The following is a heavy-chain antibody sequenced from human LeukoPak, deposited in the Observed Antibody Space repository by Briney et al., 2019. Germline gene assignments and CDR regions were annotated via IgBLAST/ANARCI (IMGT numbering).Heavy chain of an antibody. CDR1: GGSISSSSDY. J-gene: IGHJ4*02. Sequence: TPSETLSLTCTVSGGSISSSSDYWGWIRQPPGKGLEWIGSIYYSGSSYYNPSLKTRVTISIDTSKNQFSLKLSSVTAADMAVYYCARQMGIDWGRGTLVTVSS. CDR3: ARQMGID. V-gene: IGHV4-39*01. CDR2: IYYSGSS. D-gene: IGHD7-27*01.